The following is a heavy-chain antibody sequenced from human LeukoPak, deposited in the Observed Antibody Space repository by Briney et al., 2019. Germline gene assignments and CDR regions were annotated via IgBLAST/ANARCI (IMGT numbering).Heavy chain of an antibody. CDR1: GGSISTYY. D-gene: IGHD5-18*01. CDR3: ARGYTYSRYYFDY. CDR2: IYYSGTT. V-gene: IGHV4-59*01. Sequence: SSETLSLTCTVSGGSISTYYWSWIRQPPGKGLEWIGYIYYSGTTNYNPALKSRVTISVDTSKNQFSLKLSSVTAADTAVYYCARGYTYSRYYFDYWGQGTLVTVSS. J-gene: IGHJ4*02.